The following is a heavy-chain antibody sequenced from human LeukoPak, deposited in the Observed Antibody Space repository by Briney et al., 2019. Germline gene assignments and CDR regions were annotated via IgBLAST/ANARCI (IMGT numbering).Heavy chain of an antibody. CDR3: ATRLRYYYDSSGSSDY. V-gene: IGHV1-69*04. CDR2: IIPILGIA. J-gene: IGHJ4*02. Sequence: SVKVSCKASGYTFTSYGISWVRQAPGQGLEWMGRIIPILGIANYAQKFQGRVTITADKSTSTAYMELSSLRSEDTAVYYCATRLRYYYDSSGSSDYWGQGTLVTVSS. D-gene: IGHD3-22*01. CDR1: GYTFTSYG.